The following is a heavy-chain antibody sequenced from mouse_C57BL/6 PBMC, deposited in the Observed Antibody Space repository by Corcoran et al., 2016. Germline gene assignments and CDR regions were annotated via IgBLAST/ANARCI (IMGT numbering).Heavy chain of an antibody. Sequence: QIQLVQSGPELKKPGETVKISCKASGYTFTTYGMSWVKQAPGKGLKWMGWINTYSGVPTYADDFKGRFAFSLETSASTAYLQINNRKNEDTATYFCASITTVVADYWGQGTTLTVSS. D-gene: IGHD1-1*01. CDR3: ASITTVVADY. CDR2: INTYSGVP. V-gene: IGHV9-3*01. CDR1: GYTFTTYG. J-gene: IGHJ2*01.